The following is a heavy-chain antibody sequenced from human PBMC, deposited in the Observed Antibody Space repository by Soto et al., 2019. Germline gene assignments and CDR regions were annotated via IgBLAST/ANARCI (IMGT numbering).Heavy chain of an antibody. CDR3: ATVQGGRPLVLVD. Sequence: XATLALTCTVSGGSVSSYYWSWIRQPPGKGLEWIGYIYYSVSTNYNPSLNSRVTISVDTSKNQFSLKLSSVTAADTAVYYCATVQGGRPLVLVDLGQGAMDTVSS. V-gene: IGHV4-59*02. D-gene: IGHD2-15*01. J-gene: IGHJ4*03. CDR1: GGSVSSYY. CDR2: IYYSVST.